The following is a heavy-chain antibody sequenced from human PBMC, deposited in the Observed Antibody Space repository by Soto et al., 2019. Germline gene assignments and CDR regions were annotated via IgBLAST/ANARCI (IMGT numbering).Heavy chain of an antibody. Sequence: SETLSLTCTVSGGSISSGDYYWSWIRQPPGKGLEWIGYIYYSGSTYFNPSLKSRVTISVDTSKNQFSLKLSSVTAAETAVYYCASDEVDTEGGADWFDPWGQGTLVTVSS. V-gene: IGHV4-30-4*01. D-gene: IGHD5-18*01. J-gene: IGHJ5*02. CDR2: IYYSGST. CDR3: ASDEVDTEGGADWFDP. CDR1: GGSISSGDYY.